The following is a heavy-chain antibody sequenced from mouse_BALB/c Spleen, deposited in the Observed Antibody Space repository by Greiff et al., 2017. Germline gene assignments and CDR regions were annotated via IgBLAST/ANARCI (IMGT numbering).Heavy chain of an antibody. V-gene: IGHV2-6-7*01. CDR2: IWGDGST. J-gene: IGHJ4*01. CDR3: ARRTTVVGDYYAMDY. CDR1: GFSLTGYG. D-gene: IGHD1-1*01. Sequence: QVQLKESGPGLVAPSQSLSITCTVSGFSLTGYGVNWVRQPPGKGLEWLGMIWGDGSTDYNSALKSRLSISKDNSKSQVFLKMNSLQTDDTAMYYCARRTTVVGDYYAMDYWGQGTSVTVSS.